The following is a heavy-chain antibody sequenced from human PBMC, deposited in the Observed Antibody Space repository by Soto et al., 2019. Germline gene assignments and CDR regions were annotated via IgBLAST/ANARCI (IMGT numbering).Heavy chain of an antibody. CDR3: ARARYDSTGYYKGGYYYLDY. J-gene: IGHJ4*02. CDR1: ADSISSSY. D-gene: IGHD3-9*01. V-gene: IGHV4-59*01. Sequence: PSETLCLTCSVSADSISSSYWAWIRQPPGTGLDWIAYISYSGSTNYNPSLKSRVTIFVHTSGNQFALSLSSVTAADTAVYFCARARYDSTGYYKGGYYYLDYWGQGTPVTSPQ. CDR2: ISYSGST.